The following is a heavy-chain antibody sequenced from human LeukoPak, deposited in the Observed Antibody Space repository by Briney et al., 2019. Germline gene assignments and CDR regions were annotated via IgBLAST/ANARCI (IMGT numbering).Heavy chain of an antibody. CDR3: ARVALGASDY. J-gene: IGHJ4*02. Sequence: SETLSLTCTVSGGSISSYYWSWIWQPPGKGLEWIGYIYTSGSTNYNPSLKSRVTISVDTSKNQFSLKLSSVTAADTAVYYCARVALGASDYWGQGTLVTVSS. V-gene: IGHV4-4*09. CDR2: IYTSGST. D-gene: IGHD1-26*01. CDR1: GGSISSYY.